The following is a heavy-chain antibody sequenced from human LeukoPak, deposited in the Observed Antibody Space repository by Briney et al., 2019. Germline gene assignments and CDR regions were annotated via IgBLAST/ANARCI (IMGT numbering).Heavy chain of an antibody. J-gene: IGHJ4*02. CDR1: GFTFSNYW. CDR3: ARGLPSTDDY. V-gene: IGHV3-74*01. CDR2: TNSDGSST. Sequence: GGSLRLSCAASGFTFSNYWMHWVRQAPGKGLVWVSRTNSDGSSTTYAVSVKGRFTISGDNAKNTLYLQMNSLGAEDTAVYYCARGLPSTDDYWGQGTLVTVSS.